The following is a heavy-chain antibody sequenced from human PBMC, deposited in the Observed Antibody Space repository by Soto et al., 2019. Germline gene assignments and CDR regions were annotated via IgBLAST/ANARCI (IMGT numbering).Heavy chain of an antibody. D-gene: IGHD6-6*01. V-gene: IGHV3-48*03. CDR2: ISSSGSTI. Sequence: GGSLRLSCAASGFTFSSYEMNWVRQAPGKGLEWVSYISSSGSTIYYADSVKGRFTISRDNAKNSLYLQMNSLRAEDTAVYYCARWRRGIAARPIDYWGQGTLVTVSS. J-gene: IGHJ4*02. CDR1: GFTFSSYE. CDR3: ARWRRGIAARPIDY.